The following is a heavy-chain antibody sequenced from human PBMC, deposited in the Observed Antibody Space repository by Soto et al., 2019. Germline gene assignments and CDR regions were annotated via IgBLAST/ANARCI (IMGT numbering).Heavy chain of an antibody. CDR1: GYPFTYWY. CDR3: ARGLGDSFNPFLDY. V-gene: IGHV1-46*01. D-gene: IGHD2-21*01. Sequence: VASVKVSCKAASGYPFTYWYMHCVRQAPGQGLEWVGIINPSSASASYAQKFQDRVTMTRDTSTSTVYMELSSLRFEDTAVYYCARGLGDSFNPFLDYWGQGSLVTVSS. CDR2: INPSSASA. J-gene: IGHJ4*02.